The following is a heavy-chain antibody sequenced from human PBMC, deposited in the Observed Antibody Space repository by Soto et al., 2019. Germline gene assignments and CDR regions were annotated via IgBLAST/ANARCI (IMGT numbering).Heavy chain of an antibody. CDR3: ARAPPLMRDSSGYYFDY. Sequence: SVKVSCKASGGTFSSYAISWVRQAPGQGLEWMGGIIPIFGTANYAQKFQGRVTITADESTSTAYMELSSLRSEDTAVYYCARAPPLMRDSSGYYFDYWGQGALVTVSS. CDR1: GGTFSSYA. V-gene: IGHV1-69*13. CDR2: IIPIFGTA. D-gene: IGHD3-22*01. J-gene: IGHJ4*02.